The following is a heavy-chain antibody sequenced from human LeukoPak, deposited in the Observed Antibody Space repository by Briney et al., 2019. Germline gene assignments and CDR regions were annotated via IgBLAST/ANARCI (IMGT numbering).Heavy chain of an antibody. CDR3: ARHCIMVRGHNWFDP. CDR2: INHSGST. J-gene: IGHJ5*02. V-gene: IGHV4-34*01. CDR1: GGSFSGYY. Sequence: SETLSLICAVYGGSFSGYYWSWIRQPPGKGLEWIGEINHSGSTNYNPSLKSRVTISVDTSKNQFSLKLSSVTAADTAVYCCARHCIMVRGHNWFDPWGQGTLVTVSS. D-gene: IGHD3-10*01.